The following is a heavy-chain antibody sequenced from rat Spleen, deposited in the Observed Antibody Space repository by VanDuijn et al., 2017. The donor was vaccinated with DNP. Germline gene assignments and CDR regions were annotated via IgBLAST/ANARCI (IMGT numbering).Heavy chain of an antibody. J-gene: IGHJ4*01. D-gene: IGHD1-11*01. Sequence: EVQLVESGGGLVQPGRSLKLSCAASGFSFSDYYMAWVRQAPTKGLEWVASISYDGGSTYYRDSVKGRFTISRDNAKSSLYLQMDSLRSEDTATYYCARHGEVPSRYAMDAWGQGTAVTVSS. CDR1: GFSFSDYY. CDR3: ARHGEVPSRYAMDA. V-gene: IGHV5-20*01. CDR2: ISYDGGST.